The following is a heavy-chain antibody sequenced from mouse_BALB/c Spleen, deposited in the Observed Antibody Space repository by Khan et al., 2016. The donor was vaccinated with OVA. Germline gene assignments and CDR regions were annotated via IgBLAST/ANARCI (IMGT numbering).Heavy chain of an antibody. D-gene: IGHD1-2*01. CDR2: INPATGYT. CDR3: ARSATGNTWFSY. J-gene: IGHJ3*01. Sequence: QVQPQQSGAELVKPGASVKMSCKASGYTFTSYWMHWVKQRPGQGLEWIGFINPATGYTAYNQKFKDKATMTADKSSSTAYMQLSSRTSDDSAVYYCARSATGNTWFSYWGQGTLVTVSA. V-gene: IGHV1S26*01. CDR1: GYTFTSYW.